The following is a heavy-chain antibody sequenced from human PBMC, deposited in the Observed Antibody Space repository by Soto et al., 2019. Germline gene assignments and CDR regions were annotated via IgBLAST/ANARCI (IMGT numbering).Heavy chain of an antibody. Sequence: SETLSLTCTVSGGSISSGDYYWGWIRQPPGKGLEWIGSIYYSGSTYYNPSLKSRVTISVDTSKNQFSLKLSSVTAADTAVYYCARRLAVPRVGANYYYYGMDVWGQGTTVTVSS. V-gene: IGHV4-39*01. CDR3: ARRLAVPRVGANYYYYGMDV. CDR2: IYYSGST. CDR1: GGSISSGDYY. J-gene: IGHJ6*02. D-gene: IGHD1-26*01.